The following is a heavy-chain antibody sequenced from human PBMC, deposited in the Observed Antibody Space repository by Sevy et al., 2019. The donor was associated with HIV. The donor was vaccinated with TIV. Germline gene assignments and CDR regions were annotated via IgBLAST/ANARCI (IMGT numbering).Heavy chain of an antibody. CDR2: ISSSYGYI. J-gene: IGHJ3*02. CDR1: GFTFSTYS. Sequence: GSLRLSCAASGFTFSTYSMNWVRQAPGKGLEWVSSISSSYGYIYYADSVKGRFTISRDNAKKALYLQMNSLRAVDTAIYYCARGTGTEVLDAFDIWGQGTMVTVSS. V-gene: IGHV3-21*01. D-gene: IGHD1-1*01. CDR3: ARGTGTEVLDAFDI.